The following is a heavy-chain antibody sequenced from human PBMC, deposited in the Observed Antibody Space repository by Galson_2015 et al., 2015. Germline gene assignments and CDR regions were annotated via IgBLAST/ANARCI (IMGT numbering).Heavy chain of an antibody. CDR1: GFTFSSYH. CDR3: ARWSGVAFEI. Sequence: SLRLSCAASGFTFSSYHMHWVRQAPGKGLEWVAVISYDGGTKYYVDSVKGRFTISRDNSKNTLYLQVNSLRAEDTAVYYCARWSGVAFEIWGQGTMVTVSS. D-gene: IGHD3-10*01. CDR2: ISYDGGTK. J-gene: IGHJ3*02. V-gene: IGHV3-30*03.